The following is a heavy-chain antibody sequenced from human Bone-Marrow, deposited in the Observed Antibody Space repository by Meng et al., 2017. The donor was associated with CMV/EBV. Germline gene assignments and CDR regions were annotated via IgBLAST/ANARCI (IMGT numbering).Heavy chain of an antibody. CDR2: FDPEDGET. J-gene: IGHJ4*02. D-gene: IGHD6-6*01. CDR1: GYTLTELS. CDR3: ATFPLVVAAHHSLDY. Sequence: ASVKVSCKVSGYTLTELSMHWVRQAPGKGLEWMGGFDPEDGETIYAQKFQGRVTMTEDTSTDTAYMELSSLRSEDTAVYCCATFPLVVAAHHSLDYWGQGTLVTVSS. V-gene: IGHV1-24*01.